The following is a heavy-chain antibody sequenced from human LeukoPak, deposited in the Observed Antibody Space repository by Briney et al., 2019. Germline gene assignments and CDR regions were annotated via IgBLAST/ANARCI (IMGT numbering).Heavy chain of an antibody. Sequence: GGSLRLSCAASGFTFSSYEMNWVRQAPGKGLEWVSYISSSGSTIYYADSVKGRFTISRDNSKNTLYLQMNSLRAEDTAVYYCAKDGTTVTTGWYFDLWGRGTLVTVSS. V-gene: IGHV3-48*03. CDR1: GFTFSSYE. J-gene: IGHJ2*01. CDR2: ISSSGSTI. CDR3: AKDGTTVTTGWYFDL. D-gene: IGHD4-17*01.